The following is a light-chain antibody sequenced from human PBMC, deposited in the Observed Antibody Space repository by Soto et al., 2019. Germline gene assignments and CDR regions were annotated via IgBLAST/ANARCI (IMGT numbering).Light chain of an antibody. CDR1: QSISKF. J-gene: IGKJ2*01. Sequence: DFELTQSPSSLSAFVGDRVSISCRASQSISKFLSWYQQRPGTAPKLLIYAASSLESGVPSRFSGSGSGTDFTLTISRLEPEDFVVYFCQQYSSLPHTFGQGTKLEVK. CDR3: QQYSSLPHT. CDR2: AAS. V-gene: IGKV1-39*01.